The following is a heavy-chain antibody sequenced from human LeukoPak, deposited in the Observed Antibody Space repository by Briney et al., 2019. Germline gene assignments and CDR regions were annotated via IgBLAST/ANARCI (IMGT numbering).Heavy chain of an antibody. J-gene: IGHJ6*03. Sequence: SETLSLTCAVYGGSFSGYYWSWIRQPPGKGLEWIGEINHSGGTNYNPSLKSRVTISVDTSKNQFSLKLSSVTAADTAVYYCARGPENCSGGSCYDEAYYYYMDVWGKGTTVTVSS. D-gene: IGHD2-15*01. V-gene: IGHV4-34*01. CDR2: INHSGGT. CDR3: ARGPENCSGGSCYDEAYYYYMDV. CDR1: GGSFSGYY.